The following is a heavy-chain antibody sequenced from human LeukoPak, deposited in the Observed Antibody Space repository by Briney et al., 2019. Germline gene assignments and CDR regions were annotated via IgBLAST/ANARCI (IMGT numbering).Heavy chain of an antibody. J-gene: IGHJ4*02. CDR3: ARLTRAAPYFDY. Sequence: SETLSLTCTVSGGSISSYYWSWIRQPAGKGLEWIGYIYTSGSTNYNPSLKSRVTISVDTSKNQFSLKLSSVTAADTAVYYCARLTRAAPYFDYWGQGTLVTVSS. CDR1: GGSISSYY. CDR2: IYTSGST. V-gene: IGHV4-4*09. D-gene: IGHD1/OR15-1a*01.